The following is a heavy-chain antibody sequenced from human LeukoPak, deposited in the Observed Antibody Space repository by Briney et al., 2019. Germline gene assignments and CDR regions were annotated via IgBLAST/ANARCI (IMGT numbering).Heavy chain of an antibody. V-gene: IGHV3-11*01. J-gene: IGHJ4*02. Sequence: GGSLRLSCAASGFTFSDYYMSWIHQAPGKGLEWVSYISSSGSTIDYADSVKGRFTISRDNAKNSLYLQMNSLRAEDSAVYYCARSIPAGNRRWGQGTLVTVSS. CDR3: ARSIPAGNRR. CDR2: ISSSGSTI. D-gene: IGHD2-2*01. CDR1: GFTFSDYY.